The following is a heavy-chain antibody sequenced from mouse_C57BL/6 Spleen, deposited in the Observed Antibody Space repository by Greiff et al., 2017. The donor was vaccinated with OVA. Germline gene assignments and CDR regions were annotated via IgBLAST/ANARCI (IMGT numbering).Heavy chain of an antibody. D-gene: IGHD2-3*01. V-gene: IGHV1-82*01. CDR2: IYPGDGDT. Sequence: QVQLQQSGPELVKPGASVKISCKASGYAFSSSWMNWVKQRPGKGLEWIGRIYPGDGDTNYNGKFKGKATLTADKSSSTAYMQLSSLTSEDSAVYCCATGLLDSMDYWGQGTSVTVSS. CDR1: GYAFSSSW. CDR3: ATGLLDSMDY. J-gene: IGHJ4*01.